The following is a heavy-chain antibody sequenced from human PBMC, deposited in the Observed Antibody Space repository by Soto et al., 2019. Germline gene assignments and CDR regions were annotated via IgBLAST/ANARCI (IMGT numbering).Heavy chain of an antibody. CDR1: GYSFSTSW. CDR3: ATRAEYYDFWSGYYGA. D-gene: IGHD3-3*01. J-gene: IGHJ5*02. CDR2: IYPSDSDT. V-gene: IGHV5-51*01. Sequence: LGESLKISCMGSGYSFSTSWIGWVRQMSGKGLEWMGTIYPSDSDTRYSPSFQGQVIISADKSTSTAYLQWRSLKASDTAMYYCATRAEYYDFWSGYYGAWGQGTLVTVSS.